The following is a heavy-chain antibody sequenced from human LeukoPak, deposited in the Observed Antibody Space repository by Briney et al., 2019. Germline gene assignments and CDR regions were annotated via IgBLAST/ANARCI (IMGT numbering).Heavy chain of an antibody. CDR1: GFTFSSYV. V-gene: IGHV3-30*04. CDR2: MSYDGNNK. J-gene: IGHJ6*02. Sequence: GGSLRLSCAASGFTFSSYVMHWVRQAPGTGLKWVAVMSYDGNNKQYADSVKGRFTISRDNSKNTVYLQVNSLRVEDTAVYYCAREMGRGVIVPQKEGMDVWGQGTTVTVSS. CDR3: AREMGRGVIVPQKEGMDV. D-gene: IGHD3-10*01.